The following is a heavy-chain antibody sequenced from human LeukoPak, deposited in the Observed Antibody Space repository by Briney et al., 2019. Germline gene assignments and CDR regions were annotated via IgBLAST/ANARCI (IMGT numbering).Heavy chain of an antibody. D-gene: IGHD2-15*01. Sequence: SETLSLTCTVSGGSTSSYYWSWIRQPPGKGLEWIGYIYYSGSTNYNPSLKSRVTISIDTSKNQFSLKLSSVTAADTAVYYCARWDCSGGSCYNPIFDYWGQGTLVTVSS. CDR3: ARWDCSGGSCYNPIFDY. CDR2: IYYSGST. V-gene: IGHV4-59*01. J-gene: IGHJ4*02. CDR1: GGSTSSYY.